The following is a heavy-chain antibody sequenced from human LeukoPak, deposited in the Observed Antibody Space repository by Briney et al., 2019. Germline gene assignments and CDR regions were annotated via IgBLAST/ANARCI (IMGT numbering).Heavy chain of an antibody. V-gene: IGHV4-34*01. CDR1: GGSFSGYY. CDR3: ARSNYGGKRWFDP. D-gene: IGHD4-23*01. J-gene: IGHJ5*02. CDR2: INHSGST. Sequence: PSETLSLTCAVYGGSFSGYYWSWIRQPPGKGLEWIGEINHSGSTNYNPSLKSRVTISVDTSKNQFSLKLSSVTAADTAVYYCARSNYGGKRWFDPWGQGTLVIVSS.